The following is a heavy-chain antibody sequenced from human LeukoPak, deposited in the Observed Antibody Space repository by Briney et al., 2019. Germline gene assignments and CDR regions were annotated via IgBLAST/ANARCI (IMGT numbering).Heavy chain of an antibody. CDR2: LYSDGNT. Sequence: GGSLRLSCAASGFTVITNDMTSVRQAPGKGLEWVSVLYSDGNTKYADSVQGRFTISGDNSKNTLYLEMNSLSPDDTAVYYCARGVEPLAAKTLAYWGQGTLVTVSS. V-gene: IGHV3-53*01. CDR1: GFTVITND. CDR3: ARGVEPLAAKTLAY. J-gene: IGHJ4*02. D-gene: IGHD1-14*01.